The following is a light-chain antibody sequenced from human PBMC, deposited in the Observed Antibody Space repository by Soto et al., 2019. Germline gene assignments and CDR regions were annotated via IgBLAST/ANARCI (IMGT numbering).Light chain of an antibody. Sequence: EIVMTQSPATLSVSPGGRATPSCRASQSVSSNLAWYQQKPGQAPRLLIYDASNRATGIPARFSGSGSGTDFTLTISSLEPEDFAVYYCQQRSNWPWTFGQGTKVDI. CDR1: QSVSSN. J-gene: IGKJ1*01. V-gene: IGKV3-11*01. CDR3: QQRSNWPWT. CDR2: DAS.